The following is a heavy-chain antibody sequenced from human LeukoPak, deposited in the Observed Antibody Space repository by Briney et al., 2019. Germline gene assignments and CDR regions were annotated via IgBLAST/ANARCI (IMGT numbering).Heavy chain of an antibody. Sequence: SETLSLTCTVSGVSISSYYWSWIRQPPGKGLEWIGYIYNSGSTNYNPSLKSRVTISIDTSKNQFSLRLSSVTAADTAVYYCARVRVATTIDYWGQGTLVTVSS. V-gene: IGHV4-59*08. CDR1: GVSISSYY. J-gene: IGHJ4*02. CDR3: ARVRVATTIDY. CDR2: IYNSGST. D-gene: IGHD5-12*01.